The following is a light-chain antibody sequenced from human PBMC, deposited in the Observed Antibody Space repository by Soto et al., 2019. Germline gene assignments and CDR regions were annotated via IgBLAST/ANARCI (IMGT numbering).Light chain of an antibody. Sequence: DVVIPKHPLSLSVAPGQTASISCESIQSLLHSNGYNCLDWYQQKPGQSPQLLIYFVSTRACGVPDRFSGSGSGTDFTLKISRVEAEDVGVYYCMQALQTLPTFGQGTKVDIK. CDR2: FVS. CDR1: QSLLHSNGYNC. J-gene: IGKJ1*01. V-gene: IGKV2-28*01. CDR3: MQALQTLPT.